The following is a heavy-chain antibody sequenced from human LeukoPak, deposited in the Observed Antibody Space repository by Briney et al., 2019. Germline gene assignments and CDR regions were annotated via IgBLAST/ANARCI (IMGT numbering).Heavy chain of an antibody. J-gene: IGHJ4*02. D-gene: IGHD4-23*01. CDR2: IYYTGST. CDR3: ARDPNYGGADY. V-gene: IGHV4-30-4*08. Sequence: TSETLSLTCTVSGGSISSSSYYWGWIRQPPGKGLGWIGYIYYTGSTYYNPSLKSRVTISVDTSKNQFSLKLSSMTAADTAVYYCARDPNYGGADYWGQGTLVTVSS. CDR1: GGSISSSSYY.